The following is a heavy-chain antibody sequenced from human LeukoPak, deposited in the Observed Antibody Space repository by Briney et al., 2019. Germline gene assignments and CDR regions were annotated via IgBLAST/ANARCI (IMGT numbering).Heavy chain of an antibody. CDR1: GYSISSGYY. D-gene: IGHD4-17*01. CDR2: IYQSGST. CDR3: ARGDYGDYSDAFDI. J-gene: IGHJ3*02. V-gene: IGHV4-38-2*02. Sequence: SETLSLTCSVSGYSISSGYYWGWIRQPPGKGLEWIGSIYQSGSTYYNPSLKSRITISVDRSKNQFSLKLSSVTAADTAVYYCARGDYGDYSDAFDIWGQGTMVTVSS.